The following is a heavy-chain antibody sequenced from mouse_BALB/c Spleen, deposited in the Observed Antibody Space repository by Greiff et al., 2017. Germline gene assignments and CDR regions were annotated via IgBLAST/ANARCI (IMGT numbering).Heavy chain of an antibody. CDR3: ARGGSQAMDY. Sequence: QVQLKESGAELVRPGVSVKISCKGSGYTFTDYAMHWVKQSHAKSLEWIGVISTYYGDASYNQKFKGKATMTVDKSSSTAYMELARLTSEDSAIYYCARGGSQAMDYWGQGTSVTVSS. CDR1: GYTFTDYA. V-gene: IGHV1S137*01. CDR2: ISTYYGDA. J-gene: IGHJ4*01.